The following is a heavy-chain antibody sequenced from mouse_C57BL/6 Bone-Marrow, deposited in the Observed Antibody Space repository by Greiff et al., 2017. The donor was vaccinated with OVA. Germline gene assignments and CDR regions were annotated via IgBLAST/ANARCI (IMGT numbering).Heavy chain of an antibody. Sequence: VKLMESGAELARPGASVKLSCKASGYTFTSYGISWVKQRTGQGLEWIGEIYPRSGNTYYNEKFKGKATLTADKSSSTAYMELRSLTSEDSAVYFCARFDGSSPWAYWGQGTLVTVSA. V-gene: IGHV1-81*01. CDR3: ARFDGSSPWAY. D-gene: IGHD1-1*01. CDR1: GYTFTSYG. CDR2: IYPRSGNT. J-gene: IGHJ3*01.